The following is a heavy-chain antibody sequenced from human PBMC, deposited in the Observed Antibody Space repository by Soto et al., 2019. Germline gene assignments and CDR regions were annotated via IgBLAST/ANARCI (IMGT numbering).Heavy chain of an antibody. Sequence: QVQLVQSGAEVKKPGSSVKVSCKASGGTFSSYAISWVRQAPGQGLEWMGGIIPIFGTANYAQKFQGRVTITADESTSTADMELSSLRSEDTAVYYCARGTPGFGELADWFDPWGQGTLVTVSS. CDR2: IIPIFGTA. V-gene: IGHV1-69*01. CDR3: ARGTPGFGELADWFDP. J-gene: IGHJ5*02. CDR1: GGTFSSYA. D-gene: IGHD3-10*01.